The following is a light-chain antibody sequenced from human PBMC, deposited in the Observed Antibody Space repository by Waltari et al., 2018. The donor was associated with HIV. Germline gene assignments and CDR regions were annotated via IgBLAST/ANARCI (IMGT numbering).Light chain of an antibody. CDR2: DVD. CDR3: SSYTTTNTVV. J-gene: IGLJ2*01. CDR1: SSDISTYKF. V-gene: IGLV2-14*03. Sequence: QSALTQPASVSGSPGQSITISCSGTSSDISTYKFVSWYQKHPDKAPKLLIYDVDTRPSGVPRRFSGSKSGDTASLTISAIQADDEADYFCSSYTTTNTVVFGGGTKVSVL.